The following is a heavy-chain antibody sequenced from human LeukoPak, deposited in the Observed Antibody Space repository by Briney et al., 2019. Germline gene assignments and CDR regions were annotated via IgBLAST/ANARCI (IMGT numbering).Heavy chain of an antibody. CDR1: GFTFSSYA. V-gene: IGHV3-23*01. CDR2: ISGSGGST. D-gene: IGHD3-22*01. CDR3: AKGKFTMIVVVIRKCPFDY. J-gene: IGHJ4*02. Sequence: GGSLRLSCAASGFTFSSYAMSWVRKAPGKGLEWGSAISGSGGSTYYADSVKGRITISRDNSKNTLYLQMSSLRAEDTAVYYCAKGKFTMIVVVIRKCPFDYWGQGTLVTVSS.